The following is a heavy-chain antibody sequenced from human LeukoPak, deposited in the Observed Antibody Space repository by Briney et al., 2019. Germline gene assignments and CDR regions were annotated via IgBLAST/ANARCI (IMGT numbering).Heavy chain of an antibody. J-gene: IGHJ5*02. CDR2: IYYSGST. D-gene: IGHD2-2*01. CDR1: GGSISSGDYY. CDR3: AREDIVVVPAAPGWFDP. V-gene: IGHV4-30-4*08. Sequence: SETLSLTCTVSGGSISSGDYYWSWIRQPPGKGLEWIGYIYYSGSTYYNPSLKSRVTISVDTSKNQFSLKLSSVTAADTAVYYCAREDIVVVPAAPGWFDPWGQGTLVTVSS.